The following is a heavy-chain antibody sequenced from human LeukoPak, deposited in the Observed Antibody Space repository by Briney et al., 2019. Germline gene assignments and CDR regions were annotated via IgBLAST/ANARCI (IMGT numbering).Heavy chain of an antibody. CDR1: GFTFSDYY. Sequence: GGSLRLPCSASGFTFSDYYMSWFRQPPGKGLGGVSYISSSGSTIYYADSVKGRFTISRNNAKNSLYLQMNSLRAEDTAVYYCARIVGLYYYYYMDVWGKGTTVTVSS. V-gene: IGHV3-11*01. J-gene: IGHJ6*03. CDR2: ISSSGSTI. D-gene: IGHD3-22*01. CDR3: ARIVGLYYYYYMDV.